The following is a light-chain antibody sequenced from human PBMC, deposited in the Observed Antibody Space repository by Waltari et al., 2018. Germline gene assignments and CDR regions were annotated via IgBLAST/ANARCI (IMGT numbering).Light chain of an antibody. CDR2: EGS. CDR3: CSYASGSTII. V-gene: IGLV2-23*01. J-gene: IGLJ2*01. Sequence: QSALTQPAPVSGSPGQSITIPCPGPSNAVGSYNLVSWYQRHPGKAPDLLIYEGSKRPSGVSNRFSGSKSGNTASLTISGLQAEDEADYFCCSYASGSTIIFGGGTKLTVL. CDR1: SNAVGSYNL.